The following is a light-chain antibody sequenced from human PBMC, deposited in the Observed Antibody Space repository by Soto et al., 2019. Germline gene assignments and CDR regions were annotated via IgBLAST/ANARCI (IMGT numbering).Light chain of an antibody. CDR3: QQYYSTPLT. Sequence: DIVMTPSPSYLAVSLVERATINCKSSQSVLYSSNNKNYLAWYQQKPGQPPKLLIYWASTRESGVPDRFSGSGSGTDFTLTISSLQAEDVAVYYCQQYYSTPLTFGGGTKVDTK. CDR2: WAS. CDR1: QSVLYSSNNKNY. J-gene: IGKJ4*01. V-gene: IGKV4-1*01.